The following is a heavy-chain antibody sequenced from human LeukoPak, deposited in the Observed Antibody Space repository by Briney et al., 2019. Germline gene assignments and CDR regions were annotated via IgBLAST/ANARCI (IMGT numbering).Heavy chain of an antibody. Sequence: GGSLRLSCAASGFTVSGNYMSWVRQAPGKGLEWVSVIYSDDRTYYADSVKGRFTISRDNSKNTLYLQMNSLRAEDTAVYYCTRDEDYYDGSGPDVWAKGPRSPSPQ. V-gene: IGHV3-53*01. CDR2: IYSDDRT. J-gene: IGHJ6*04. CDR1: GFTVSGNY. CDR3: TRDEDYYDGSGPDV. D-gene: IGHD3-22*01.